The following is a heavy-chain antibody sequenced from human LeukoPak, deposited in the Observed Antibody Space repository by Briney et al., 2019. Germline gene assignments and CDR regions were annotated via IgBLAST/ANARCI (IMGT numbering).Heavy chain of an antibody. Sequence: ASVTVSCTASGYTFTGYYMHWVRQAPGQGLEWMGRINPNSGGTNHAQKFQGRVTMTRDTSISTAYMELSGLRSDDTAVYYCATLGVVDYYFDYWGQGTLVTVSS. V-gene: IGHV1-2*06. D-gene: IGHD2-15*01. J-gene: IGHJ4*02. CDR2: INPNSGGT. CDR1: GYTFTGYY. CDR3: ATLGVVDYYFDY.